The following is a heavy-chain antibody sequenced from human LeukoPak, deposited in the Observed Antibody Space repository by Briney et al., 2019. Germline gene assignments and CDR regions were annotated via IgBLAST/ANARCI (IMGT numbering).Heavy chain of an antibody. Sequence: PGGSLRLSCAASGFNFSSYGMHWVRQAPGKGLEWVTSIWFDGSNIHYADSVKGRVIISRDNSKSALYLQMNSLRAEDTAIYNCARDSLPMAVTGPFDHWGQGALVTVSS. J-gene: IGHJ4*02. D-gene: IGHD6-19*01. V-gene: IGHV3-33*01. CDR2: IWFDGSNI. CDR3: ARDSLPMAVTGPFDH. CDR1: GFNFSSYG.